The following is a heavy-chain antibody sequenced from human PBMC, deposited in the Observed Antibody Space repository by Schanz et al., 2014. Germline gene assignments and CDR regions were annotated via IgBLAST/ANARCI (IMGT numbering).Heavy chain of an antibody. J-gene: IGHJ6*02. CDR1: GGSISSAY. Sequence: QLQLQESGPGLVKPSETLSLTCTVSGGSISSAYWSWIRQHPGKGLEWIGFIYYSGSTSFNPSLKRRLTMSVDTSKNQFSLGLSSVTDAGATVYCDARHGGIPYYPMDVWGQGTTVTVSS. V-gene: IGHV4-31*03. D-gene: IGHD3-16*01. CDR2: IYYSGST. CDR3: ARHGGIPYYPMDV.